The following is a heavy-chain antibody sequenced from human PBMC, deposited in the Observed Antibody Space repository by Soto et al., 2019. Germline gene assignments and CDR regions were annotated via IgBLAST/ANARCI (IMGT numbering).Heavy chain of an antibody. CDR2: ISYDGSNK. D-gene: IGHD6-19*01. CDR3: VKDGSSGWPYYYGLDV. J-gene: IGHJ6*02. Sequence: QVQLVESGGGVVQPGRCLRLSCAASGFTFSSYGMHWVRQAPGKGLEWVAVISYDGSNKYYADSVKGRFTISRDNSKNTLYLQMSSLRAEDTAVYYCVKDGSSGWPYYYGLDVWGQGTTVTVSS. V-gene: IGHV3-30*18. CDR1: GFTFSSYG.